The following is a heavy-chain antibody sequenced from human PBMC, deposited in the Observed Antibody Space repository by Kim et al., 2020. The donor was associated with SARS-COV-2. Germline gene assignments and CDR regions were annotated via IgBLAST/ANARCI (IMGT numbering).Heavy chain of an antibody. CDR3: ARGRFMDPIGPFDY. J-gene: IGHJ4*02. D-gene: IGHD1-26*01. CDR2: IYYSGST. CDR1: GGSISSYY. V-gene: IGHV4-59*01. Sequence: SETLSLTCTVSGGSISSYYWSWIRQPPGKGLEWIGYIYYSGSTNYNPSLKSRVTISVDTSKNQFSLKLSSVTAADTAVYYCARGRFMDPIGPFDYWGQGTLVTVSS.